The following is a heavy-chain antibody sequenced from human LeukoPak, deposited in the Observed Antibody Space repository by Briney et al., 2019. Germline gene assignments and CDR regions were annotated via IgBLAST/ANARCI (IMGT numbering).Heavy chain of an antibody. D-gene: IGHD2-21*02. CDR1: GYTLTSYG. Sequence: ASVKVSCKASGYTLTSYGISWVRQAPGQGLEWMGWISAYNGNTNYAQKLQGRVTMTTDTSTSTAYMELWSLRSDDTAVYYCARDLISNCGGDCYSDYFDYWGQGTLVTVSS. J-gene: IGHJ4*02. CDR2: ISAYNGNT. CDR3: ARDLISNCGGDCYSDYFDY. V-gene: IGHV1-18*01.